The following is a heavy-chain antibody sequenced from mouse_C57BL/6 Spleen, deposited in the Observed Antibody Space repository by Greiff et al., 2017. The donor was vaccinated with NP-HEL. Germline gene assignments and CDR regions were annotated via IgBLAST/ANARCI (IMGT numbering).Heavy chain of an antibody. D-gene: IGHD1-1*01. CDR3: TRYRLYYYGSSYGYFDV. Sequence: QVQLQQSGAELVRPGASVTLSCKASGYTFTDYEMHWVKQTPVHGLEWIGAIDPETGGTAYNQKFKGKAILTADKSSSTAYMELRSLTSEDSAVYYCTRYRLYYYGSSYGYFDVWGTGTTVTVSS. J-gene: IGHJ1*03. V-gene: IGHV1-15*01. CDR1: GYTFTDYE. CDR2: IDPETGGT.